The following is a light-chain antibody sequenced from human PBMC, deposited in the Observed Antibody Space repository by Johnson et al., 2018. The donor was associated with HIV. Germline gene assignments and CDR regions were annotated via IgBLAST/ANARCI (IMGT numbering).Light chain of an antibody. J-gene: IGLJ1*01. CDR2: DNN. CDR3: GTWDSSLSAYV. CDR1: SSNIGNNY. V-gene: IGLV1-51*01. Sequence: QSVLTQPPSVSAAPGQKVTISCSGSSSNIGNNYVSWYQQLPGTAPKLLIYDNNNRPSGIPDRLSGSKSGTSATLGITGLQTGDEADYYCGTWDSSLSAYVSATGTKVTVL.